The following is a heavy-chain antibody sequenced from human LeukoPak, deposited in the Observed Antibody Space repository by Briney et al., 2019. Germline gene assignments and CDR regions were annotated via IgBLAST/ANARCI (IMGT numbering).Heavy chain of an antibody. CDR3: ARAKYYYDSSGYYFDY. J-gene: IGHJ4*02. D-gene: IGHD3-22*01. CDR1: GYSFTSYW. CDR2: IYPGDSDT. Sequence: GESLKISCKGSGYSFTSYWIGWVRQMPGKGLEWMGIIYPGDSDTRYSPSFQGQVTISADKSISTAYLQWSSLKASDTAMYYCARAKYYYDSSGYYFDYWGQGTLVTVST. V-gene: IGHV5-51*01.